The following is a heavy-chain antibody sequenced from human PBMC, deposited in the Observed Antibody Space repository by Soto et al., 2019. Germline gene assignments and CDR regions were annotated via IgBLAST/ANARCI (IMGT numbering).Heavy chain of an antibody. J-gene: IGHJ4*02. CDR1: GYTFASYA. Sequence: ASVKVSCKASGYTFASYAMHWVRQAPGQRLGWMGWINAGNGNTKYSQKFQGRVTITRDTSASTAYMELSSLRSEDTAVYYCAREDDFWSGPLGTDYWGQGTLVTVSS. CDR2: INAGNGNT. V-gene: IGHV1-3*01. CDR3: AREDDFWSGPLGTDY. D-gene: IGHD3-3*01.